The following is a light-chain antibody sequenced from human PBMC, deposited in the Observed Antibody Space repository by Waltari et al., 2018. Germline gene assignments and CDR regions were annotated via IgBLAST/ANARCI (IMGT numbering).Light chain of an antibody. CDR1: SLRNYY. CDR3: NSRDTSTNRWV. CDR2: GNN. Sequence: SSELTQDPAVSVALGQIVRITCHGDSLRNYYVSWYQHKQGQAPLLVMYGNNNRPSGIPDRFSGSSSGNTASLTITGAQAEDEADYYCNSRDTSTNRWVFGGGTKLTVL. V-gene: IGLV3-19*01. J-gene: IGLJ3*02.